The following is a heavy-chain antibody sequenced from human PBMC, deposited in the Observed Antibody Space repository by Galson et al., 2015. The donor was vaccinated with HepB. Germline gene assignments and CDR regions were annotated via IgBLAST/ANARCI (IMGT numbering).Heavy chain of an antibody. D-gene: IGHD3-22*01. CDR2: IDWDDDK. J-gene: IGHJ4*02. CDR3: AHRNYYDSSGYTFDY. V-gene: IGHV2-70*12. Sequence: PALVKPTQTLTLTCTFSGFSLSSPGMCVNWIRQPPGKALEWLARIDWDDDKYYSTSLKTRLTIPKDTSKNQVVLTLSNMDPVDSATYYCAHRNYYDSSGYTFDYWGPGTPVIVSS. CDR1: GFSLSSPGMC.